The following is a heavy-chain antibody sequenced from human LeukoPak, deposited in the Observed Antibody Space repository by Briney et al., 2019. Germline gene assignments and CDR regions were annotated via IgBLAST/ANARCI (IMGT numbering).Heavy chain of an antibody. CDR3: ARDPRRSSQTGYFDY. Sequence: GGSLRLSCAASGFTFSNYAMHWVRQAPGKGLEWVAVISYDGSNKYYADSAKGRFTISRDNSKNTVYLQMNSLRAEDTAVYYCARDPRRSSQTGYFDYWGQGTLVTVSS. CDR1: GFTFSNYA. CDR2: ISYDGSNK. J-gene: IGHJ4*02. V-gene: IGHV3-30*04. D-gene: IGHD6-13*01.